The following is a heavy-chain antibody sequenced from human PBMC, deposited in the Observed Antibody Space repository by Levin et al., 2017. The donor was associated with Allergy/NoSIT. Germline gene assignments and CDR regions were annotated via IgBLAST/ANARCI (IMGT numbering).Heavy chain of an antibody. D-gene: IGHD6-13*01. CDR2: LSGSGGST. CDR1: GFTFSNYA. V-gene: IGHV3-23*01. J-gene: IGHJ4*02. CDR3: ATRAVGYSSPFDY. Sequence: PGGSLRLSCAASGFTFSNYAMSWVRQAPERGLEWVSGLSGSGGSTYYADSVKGRFTISRDNSKNTLHLQMNSLRAEDTAVYYCATRAVGYSSPFDYWGQGTLVTVSS.